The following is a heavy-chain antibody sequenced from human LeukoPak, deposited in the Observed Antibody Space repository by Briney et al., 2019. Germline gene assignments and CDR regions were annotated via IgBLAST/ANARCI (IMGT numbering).Heavy chain of an antibody. J-gene: IGHJ4*02. Sequence: PGGSLRLSCAASGFTFSSFSMNWVRQAPGKGLEWVSGISDSGSSTYYADSVKGRFTISRDNSKNTLYLQMSSLRAEDTAVYYCAKHYYSSGSYYNVDYWGQGTLVTVSS. V-gene: IGHV3-23*01. CDR1: GFTFSSFS. CDR2: ISDSGSST. D-gene: IGHD3-10*01. CDR3: AKHYYSSGSYYNVDY.